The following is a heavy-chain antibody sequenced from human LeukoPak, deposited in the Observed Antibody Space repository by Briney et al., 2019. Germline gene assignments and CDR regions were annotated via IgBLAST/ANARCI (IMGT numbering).Heavy chain of an antibody. CDR3: ATYRQVMLPFES. D-gene: IGHD5-18*01. J-gene: IGHJ4*02. V-gene: IGHV3-23*01. CDR1: GFTFSSFA. Sequence: PGGSLRLSCAASGFTFSSFAMIWVRQPPGKGLEWVSSIFPTSREIHYADSVRGRFTIPRDNSKSTLSLQMNSLRAEDTAIYYCATYRQVMLPFESWGQGTLVTVSS. CDR2: IFPTSREI.